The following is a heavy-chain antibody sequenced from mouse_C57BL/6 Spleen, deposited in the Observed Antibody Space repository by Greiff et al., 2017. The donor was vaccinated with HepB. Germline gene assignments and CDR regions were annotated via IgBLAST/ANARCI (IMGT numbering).Heavy chain of an antibody. J-gene: IGHJ2*01. CDR2: IYPGSGST. CDR3: ARSGGYYGSLYYFDY. CDR1: GYTFTSYW. D-gene: IGHD1-1*01. V-gene: IGHV1-55*01. Sequence: QVQLQQSGAELVKPGASVKMSCKASGYTFTSYWITWVKQRPGQGLEWIGDIYPGSGSTNYNEKFKSKATLTVDTSSSTAYMQLSSLTSEDSAVYYCARSGGYYGSLYYFDYWGQGTTLTVSS.